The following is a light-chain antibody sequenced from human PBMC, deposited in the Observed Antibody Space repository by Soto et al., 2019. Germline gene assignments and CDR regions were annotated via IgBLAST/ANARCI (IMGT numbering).Light chain of an antibody. J-gene: IGKJ1*01. Sequence: DLQITQSPSSLSASVGDRVTITCQASQDISNYLNWYQQKPGKAPKLLIYDASNLETGVPSRFSGSGSGTDVTFTISSLQSEDIATYYCQQYDNLPWTFGLGTKVEIK. CDR2: DAS. CDR3: QQYDNLPWT. CDR1: QDISNY. V-gene: IGKV1-33*01.